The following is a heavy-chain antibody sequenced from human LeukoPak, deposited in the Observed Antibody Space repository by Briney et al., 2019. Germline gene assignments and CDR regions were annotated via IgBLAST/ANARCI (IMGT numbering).Heavy chain of an antibody. CDR2: INHSGST. J-gene: IGHJ4*02. Sequence: SETLSLTCAVYGVSFSGYYWSWIRQPPGKGLEWIGEINHSGSTNYNPSLKSRVTISADTSKNQFSLKLSSVTAADTAVYYCARRGTWINWGQGTLVTVSS. V-gene: IGHV4-34*01. D-gene: IGHD5-12*01. CDR3: ARRGTWIN. CDR1: GVSFSGYY.